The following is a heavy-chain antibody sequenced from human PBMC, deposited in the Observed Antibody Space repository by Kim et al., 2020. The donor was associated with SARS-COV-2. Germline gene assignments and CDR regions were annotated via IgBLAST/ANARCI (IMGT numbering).Heavy chain of an antibody. Sequence: GGSLRLSCAASGFTFSSYAMSWVRQAPGKGLEWVSAISGSGGSTYYADSVKGRFTISRDNSKNTLYLQMNSLRAEDTAVYYCAKGDLRRIKNYYGMDVWGQGTTVTVSS. CDR1: GFTFSSYA. CDR2: ISGSGGST. CDR3: AKGDLRRIKNYYGMDV. V-gene: IGHV3-23*01. D-gene: IGHD4-17*01. J-gene: IGHJ6*02.